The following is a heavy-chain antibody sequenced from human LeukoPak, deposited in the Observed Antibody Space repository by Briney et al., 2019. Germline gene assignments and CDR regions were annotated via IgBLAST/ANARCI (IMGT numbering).Heavy chain of an antibody. D-gene: IGHD6-19*01. V-gene: IGHV3-7*01. CDR3: ARDSAVATYYGVDV. CDR2: IQSDGNEK. Sequence: GGSLRLSCGASGFTFRDYWMSWVRQAPGKGLEWVANIQSDGNEKNYIDSVQGRFTISRDNAKTSLYLQMNSLRAEDTAVYYCARDSAVATYYGVDVWGQGTTVTVSS. J-gene: IGHJ6*02. CDR1: GFTFRDYW.